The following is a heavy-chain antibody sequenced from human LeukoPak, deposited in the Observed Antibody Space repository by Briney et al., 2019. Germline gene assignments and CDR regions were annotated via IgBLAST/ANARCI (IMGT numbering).Heavy chain of an antibody. D-gene: IGHD2-15*01. CDR3: ARDYFSRAALLGYFDL. CDR1: GFTFRNHA. CDR2: ISFDGVNI. Sequence: GRSLRLSCAASGFTFRNHAMHWVRQGSGKGPEWLAVISFDGVNIYYADSVKGRFTISRDNSKDTLFLQMNSLRGEDTAVYYCARDYFSRAALLGYFDLWGRGTLVTVSS. V-gene: IGHV3-30-3*01. J-gene: IGHJ2*01.